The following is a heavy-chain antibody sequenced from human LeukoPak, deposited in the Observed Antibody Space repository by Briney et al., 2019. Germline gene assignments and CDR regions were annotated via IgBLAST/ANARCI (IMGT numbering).Heavy chain of an antibody. CDR3: AASEGTIVGANFDY. Sequence: GGSLRLSCAASGFTFSSYAMSWVRQAPGKGLEWVSAISGSGGSTYCADSVKGRFTISRDNSKNTLYLQMNSPRAEDTAVYYCAASEGTIVGANFDYWGQGTLVTVSS. V-gene: IGHV3-23*01. J-gene: IGHJ4*02. D-gene: IGHD1-26*01. CDR2: ISGSGGST. CDR1: GFTFSSYA.